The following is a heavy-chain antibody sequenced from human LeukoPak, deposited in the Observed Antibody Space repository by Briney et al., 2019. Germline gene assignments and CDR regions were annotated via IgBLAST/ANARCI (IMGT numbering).Heavy chain of an antibody. CDR3: ASTVYDSSGYRVY. D-gene: IGHD3-22*01. Sequence: PSEPLSLTCTVSGGSISSYYWSWIRQPPGKGLEWIGYIYYSGSTNYNPSLKSRVTISVDTSKKQFSLKLSSVTAADTAVYYCASTVYDSSGYRVYWGQGTLVTVSS. J-gene: IGHJ4*02. V-gene: IGHV4-59*12. CDR2: IYYSGST. CDR1: GGSISSYY.